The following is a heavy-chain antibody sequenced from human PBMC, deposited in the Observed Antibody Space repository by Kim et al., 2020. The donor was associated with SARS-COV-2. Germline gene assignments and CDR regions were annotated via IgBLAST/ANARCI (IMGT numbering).Heavy chain of an antibody. CDR2: IYPGDSDT. CDR1: GYSFTSYW. J-gene: IGHJ4*02. Sequence: GESLKISCKGSGYSFTSYWIGWVRQMPGKGLEWMGIIYPGDSDTRYSPSFQGQVTISADKSISTAYLQWSSLKASDTAMYYCARLKTGPLYSSRPLDYWGQGTLVTVSS. D-gene: IGHD6-13*01. V-gene: IGHV5-51*01. CDR3: ARLKTGPLYSSRPLDY.